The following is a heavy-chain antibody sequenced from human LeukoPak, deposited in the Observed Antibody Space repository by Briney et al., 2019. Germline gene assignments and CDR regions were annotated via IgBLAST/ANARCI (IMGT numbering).Heavy chain of an antibody. V-gene: IGHV3-23*01. CDR1: GFTFDDYG. Sequence: TGGSLRLSCAASGFTFDDYGMSWVRQAPGKGLEWVSAISGSGGNTYYADSVKGRFTISRDNSKNTLYLQMNSLRAEDTAIYYCAKEDGVTMIVVARGMDVWGKGTTVTVSS. CDR2: ISGSGGNT. CDR3: AKEDGVTMIVVARGMDV. D-gene: IGHD3-22*01. J-gene: IGHJ6*03.